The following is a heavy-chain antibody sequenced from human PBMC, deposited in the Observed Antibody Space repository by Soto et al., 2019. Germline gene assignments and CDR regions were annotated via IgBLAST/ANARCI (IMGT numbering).Heavy chain of an antibody. CDR2: IYYSGST. CDR3: ARDLAPKVALLYGMDV. J-gene: IGHJ6*02. CDR1: GGSISSGVYY. Sequence: SETLSLTCTVSGGSISSGVYYWSWIHQHPGKGLEWIGYIYYSGSTYYNPSLKSRVTISVDTSKNQFSLKLSSVTAADTAVYYCARDLAPKVALLYGMDVWGQGTTVTVS. D-gene: IGHD5-12*01. V-gene: IGHV4-31*03.